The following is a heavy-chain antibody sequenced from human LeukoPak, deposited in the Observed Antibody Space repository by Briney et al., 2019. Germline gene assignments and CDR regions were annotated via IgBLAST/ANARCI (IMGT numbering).Heavy chain of an antibody. Sequence: SETLSLTCTVSGGSISSYYWSWIRQPAGKGLEWIGRIYTSGSTNYNPSLKSRVTMSVDMSKNQFSLKLSSVTAAGTAVYYCARGGCERCPDTAMVLAGMDVWGQGTTVTVSS. J-gene: IGHJ6*02. CDR1: GGSISSYY. CDR3: ARGGCERCPDTAMVLAGMDV. V-gene: IGHV4-4*07. D-gene: IGHD5-18*01. CDR2: IYTSGST.